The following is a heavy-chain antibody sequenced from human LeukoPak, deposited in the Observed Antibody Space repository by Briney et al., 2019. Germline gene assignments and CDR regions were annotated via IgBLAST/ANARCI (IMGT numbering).Heavy chain of an antibody. Sequence: GGSLRLSCAASGFTFSSYEMNWVRQAPGKGLEWVSHISSSGSTIYYADSVKGRFTISRDNAKNSLYLQMISLRAEDTAFYYCASSRTERGYSFGYGYWGQGTLVTVSS. J-gene: IGHJ4*02. CDR2: ISSSGSTI. CDR3: ASSRTERGYSFGYGY. V-gene: IGHV3-48*03. D-gene: IGHD5-18*01. CDR1: GFTFSSYE.